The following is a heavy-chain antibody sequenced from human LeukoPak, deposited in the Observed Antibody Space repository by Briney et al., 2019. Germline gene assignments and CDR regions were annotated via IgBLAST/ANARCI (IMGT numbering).Heavy chain of an antibody. J-gene: IGHJ4*02. Sequence: GGSLRLSCAGSGFTFSNYGFHWVRQAPGKGLEWVAVISHDGTNKRYADSVKGRFTISRDDSKNTLYLQMNSLRVGDTAIYYCAKVYIRTWYILDYWGRGTLVTVSS. CDR2: ISHDGTNK. D-gene: IGHD3-10*01. CDR1: GFTFSNYG. CDR3: AKVYIRTWYILDY. V-gene: IGHV3-30*18.